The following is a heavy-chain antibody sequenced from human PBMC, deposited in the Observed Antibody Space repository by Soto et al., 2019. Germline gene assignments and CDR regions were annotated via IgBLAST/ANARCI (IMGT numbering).Heavy chain of an antibody. V-gene: IGHV1-69*08. Sequence: QVQLVQSGAEVKKPGSSVKVSCKASGGTFSSYTISWVRQAPGQGLEWMGRIIPILGIANYAQKFQGRVTITADKSTSTAYMELSSLRSEDTAVYYCARDLFSVRGARFDYWGQGTLVTASS. CDR1: GGTFSSYT. J-gene: IGHJ4*02. D-gene: IGHD3-10*02. CDR2: IIPILGIA. CDR3: ARDLFSVRGARFDY.